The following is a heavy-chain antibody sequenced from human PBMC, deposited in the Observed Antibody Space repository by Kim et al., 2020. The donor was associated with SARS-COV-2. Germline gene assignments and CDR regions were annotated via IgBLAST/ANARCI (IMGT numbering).Heavy chain of an antibody. CDR2: IYYSGST. D-gene: IGHD2-15*01. J-gene: IGHJ4*02. V-gene: IGHV4-59*08. Sequence: SETLSLTCTVSGGSISSYYWSWIRQPPGKGLEWIGYIYYSGSTNYNPSLKSRVTISVDTSKNQFSLKLSSVTAADTAVYYCARHGGRVVVANHAFDYWGQGTLVTVSS. CDR3: ARHGGRVVVANHAFDY. CDR1: GGSISSYY.